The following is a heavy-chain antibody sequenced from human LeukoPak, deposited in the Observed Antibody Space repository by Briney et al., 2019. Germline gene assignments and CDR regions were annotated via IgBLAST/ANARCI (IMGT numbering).Heavy chain of an antibody. CDR3: ARFTVTDLNFDY. CDR2: IYYSGST. V-gene: IGHV4-59*08. J-gene: IGHJ4*02. D-gene: IGHD4-4*01. Sequence: SETLSLTCTVSGGSISSYYWSWLRQPPGKGLEWIGYIYYSGSTNYNPSLKSRVTISVDTSKNQFSLKLSSVTAADTAVYYCARFTVTDLNFDYWGQGTLVTVSS. CDR1: GGSISSYY.